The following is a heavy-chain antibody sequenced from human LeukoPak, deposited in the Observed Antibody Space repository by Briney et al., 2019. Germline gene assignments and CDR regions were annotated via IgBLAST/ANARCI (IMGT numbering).Heavy chain of an antibody. Sequence: SVKVSCKASGGTFSSYAISLMRQAPGQGLEWMGRIIPIFGTANYAQKFQGRVTITTDESTSTAYMELSSLRSEDTAVYYCAREGRLRSNWFDPWGQGTLVTVSS. CDR2: IIPIFGTA. CDR1: GGTFSSYA. J-gene: IGHJ5*02. V-gene: IGHV1-69*05. D-gene: IGHD3-16*01. CDR3: AREGRLRSNWFDP.